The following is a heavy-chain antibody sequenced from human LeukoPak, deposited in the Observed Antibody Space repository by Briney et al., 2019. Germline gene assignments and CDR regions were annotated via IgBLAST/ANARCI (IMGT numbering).Heavy chain of an antibody. CDR2: ISYDGSKK. J-gene: IGHJ5*02. V-gene: IGHV3-30-3*01. D-gene: IGHD6-19*01. Sequence: GGSLRLSCAASGFTFSAYAMHWVRQAPGKGLEWVAVISYDGSKKYSADSVKGRFTISRDNSKNTLYLQMNSLRAEDTAVYYCARDQGSSGYNWFDPWGQGTLVTVSS. CDR1: GFTFSAYA. CDR3: ARDQGSSGYNWFDP.